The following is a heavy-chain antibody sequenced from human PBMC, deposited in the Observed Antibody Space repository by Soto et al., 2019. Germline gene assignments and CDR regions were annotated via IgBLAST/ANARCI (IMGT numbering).Heavy chain of an antibody. V-gene: IGHV1-69*06. CDR1: GGTFSSYA. Sequence: QVQLVQSGAEVTKPGSSVKVSCKASGGTFSSYAISWVRQAPGQGLEWMGGIIPIVGTANYAQKFQARVTITADKSTSTAYMELSSLRSEDTAVYYCARDRGYGGNSLGWFDPWGQGTLVTVSS. CDR2: IIPIVGTA. CDR3: ARDRGYGGNSLGWFDP. J-gene: IGHJ5*02. D-gene: IGHD4-17*01.